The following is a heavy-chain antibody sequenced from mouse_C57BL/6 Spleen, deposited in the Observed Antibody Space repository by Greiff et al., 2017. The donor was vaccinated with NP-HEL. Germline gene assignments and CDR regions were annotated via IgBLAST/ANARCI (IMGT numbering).Heavy chain of an antibody. D-gene: IGHD2-5*01. CDR3: TRSGYSNYPNWYFDV. Sequence: VQLQQSGAELVRPGASVTLSCKASGYTFTDYEMHWVKQTPVHGLEWIGAIDPETGGTAYNQKFKGKAILTADKSSSTAYMELRSLTSEDSAVYYCTRSGYSNYPNWYFDVWGTGTTVTVSS. V-gene: IGHV1-15*01. CDR2: IDPETGGT. CDR1: GYTFTDYE. J-gene: IGHJ1*03.